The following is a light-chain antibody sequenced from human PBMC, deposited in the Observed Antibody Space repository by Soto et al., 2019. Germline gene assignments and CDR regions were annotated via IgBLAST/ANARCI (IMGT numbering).Light chain of an antibody. V-gene: IGKV1-39*01. CDR1: QSISIY. Sequence: DIQLTPSPSSLSASVGDRVNITCRASQSISIYLNWYQQKPGKAPKLLIYAASSLQSGVPSRFSGSGSGTDFTLTISSLQPEDFATYYCQLSYATPVTFGQGTRLDIK. J-gene: IGKJ5*01. CDR3: QLSYATPVT. CDR2: AAS.